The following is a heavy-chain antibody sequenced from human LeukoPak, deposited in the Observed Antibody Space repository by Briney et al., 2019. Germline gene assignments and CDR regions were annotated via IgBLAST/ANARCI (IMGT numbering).Heavy chain of an antibody. J-gene: IGHJ4*02. CDR2: IYSGGST. D-gene: IGHD2-21*02. CDR3: ARESIYCGGDCYQDY. CDR1: GFTVSRNY. V-gene: IGHV3-53*04. Sequence: GGSLRLSCAASGFTVSRNYMSWVRQAPGKGLEWVSVIYSGGSTYYADSVKGRFTISRHNSKNTLYLQMNSLRAEDTAVYYCARESIYCGGDCYQDYWGQGTLVTVSS.